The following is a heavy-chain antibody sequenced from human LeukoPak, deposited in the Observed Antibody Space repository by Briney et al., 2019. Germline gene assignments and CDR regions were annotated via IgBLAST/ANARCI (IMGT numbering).Heavy chain of an antibody. CDR2: INSDGSII. CDR1: GFTFSTYW. Sequence: GGSLRLSRAASGFTFSTYWMHWVRQAPGKGLVWVSRINSDGSIINYADSVKGRFTISRDNAKNTLYLHMNSLRAEDTAVYYCVLVTTGSWGQGTMVTVS. J-gene: IGHJ3*01. D-gene: IGHD4-17*01. CDR3: VLVTTGS. V-gene: IGHV3-74*01.